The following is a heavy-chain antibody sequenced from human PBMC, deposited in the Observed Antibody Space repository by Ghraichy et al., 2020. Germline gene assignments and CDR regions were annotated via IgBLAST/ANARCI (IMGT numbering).Heavy chain of an antibody. CDR2: VTAYNGDT. V-gene: IGHV1-18*04. CDR3: VRDPYSGYDSRDY. J-gene: IGHJ4*02. D-gene: IGHD5-12*01. Sequence: ASVKVSCKASGYTFKSYSISWVRQAPGQGLEWKGWVTAYNGDTNYAQKFQDIVTMTTETSTNTAYMELRSLRYDDSAIYYCVRDPYSGYDSRDYWGQGTLVTVSS. CDR1: GYTFKSYS.